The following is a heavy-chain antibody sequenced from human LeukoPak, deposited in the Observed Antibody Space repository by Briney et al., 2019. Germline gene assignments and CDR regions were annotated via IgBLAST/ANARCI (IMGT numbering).Heavy chain of an antibody. CDR3: ARVGYSSSWRTFDP. Sequence: SVKVSCKASGGTFSSYAISWVRQAPGQGLEWMGGIIPIFGTANYAQKFQGRVTITADKSTSTAYMELSSLRSEDTAVYYCARVGYSSSWRTFDPWGQGTLVTVSS. CDR1: GGTFSSYA. CDR2: IIPIFGTA. J-gene: IGHJ5*02. D-gene: IGHD6-13*01. V-gene: IGHV1-69*06.